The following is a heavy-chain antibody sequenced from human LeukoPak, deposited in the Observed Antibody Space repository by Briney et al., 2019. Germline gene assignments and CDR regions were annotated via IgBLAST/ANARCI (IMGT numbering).Heavy chain of an antibody. CDR1: GGSISSYY. CDR2: IYYSGST. V-gene: IGHV4-59*01. D-gene: IGHD3-3*01. CDR3: AREGDFWRRNYYFDY. J-gene: IGHJ4*02. Sequence: SETLSLTCTVSGGSISSYYWSWIRQPPGKGLEWIGYIYYSGSTNYNPSLKGRVTISVDTSKNQFSLKLSSVTAADTAVYYCAREGDFWRRNYYFDYWGQGTLVTVSS.